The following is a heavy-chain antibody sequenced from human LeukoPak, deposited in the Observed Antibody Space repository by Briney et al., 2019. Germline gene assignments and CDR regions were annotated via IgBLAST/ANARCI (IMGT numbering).Heavy chain of an antibody. Sequence: GGSLRLSCAASGFTFSTYAMHWVRQTPGKGLEWVAVISHDGNNKSYRDSVKGRFTISRDNSKNTLYLQMNSLEDEDTAVYYCAREWYEGVKLLWFRESPGGPLGTPGYWGQGTLVIVSS. CDR3: AREWYEGVKLLWFRESPGGPLGTPGY. CDR2: ISHDGNNK. V-gene: IGHV3-30*14. D-gene: IGHD3-10*01. J-gene: IGHJ4*02. CDR1: GFTFSTYA.